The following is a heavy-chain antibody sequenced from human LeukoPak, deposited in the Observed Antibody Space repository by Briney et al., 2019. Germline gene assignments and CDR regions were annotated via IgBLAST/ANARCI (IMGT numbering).Heavy chain of an antibody. CDR2: MNTNSGNT. Sequence: GASVKVSCKASGYPFTSYNVNWVRQATGQGLEWMGWMNTNSGNTGYSQNFQGRVTMTRDTSISTAYMELSSLRSEDTAIYYCVRTPPNWGFDYWGQGTLVTVSS. CDR3: VRTPPNWGFDY. CDR1: GYPFTSYN. J-gene: IGHJ4*02. V-gene: IGHV1-8*01. D-gene: IGHD7-27*01.